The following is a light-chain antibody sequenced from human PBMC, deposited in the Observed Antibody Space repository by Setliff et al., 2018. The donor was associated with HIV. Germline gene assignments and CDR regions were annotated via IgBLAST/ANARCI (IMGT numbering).Light chain of an antibody. J-gene: IGKJ1*01. Sequence: DIVMTQSPDSLAVSLGERATIDCKSSQTVLYSSNNKNFLAWYQQKPGQPPKLLIYWASNRECGVPDRFSGSGSGTDFTLTLSSLQAGDVAVYSCQQYYSTLVTFGQGTKVDIK. CDR2: WAS. CDR1: QTVLYSSNNKNF. CDR3: QQYYSTLVT. V-gene: IGKV4-1*01.